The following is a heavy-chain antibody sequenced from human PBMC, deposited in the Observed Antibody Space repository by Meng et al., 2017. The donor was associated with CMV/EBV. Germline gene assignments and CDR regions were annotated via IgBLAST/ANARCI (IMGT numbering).Heavy chain of an antibody. CDR2: ISWNSGSI. J-gene: IGHJ6*02. CDR1: GFTFDDYA. D-gene: IGHD2-15*01. V-gene: IGHV3-9*01. Sequence: SLKISCAASGFTFDDYAMHWVRQAPGKGLEWVSGISWNSGSIGYADSVKGRFTIYRDNAKNSLYLQMNSLRAEDTALYYCAKDVSREFRWWFPFYYYGMDVWGQGTTVTVSS. CDR3: AKDVSREFRWWFPFYYYGMDV.